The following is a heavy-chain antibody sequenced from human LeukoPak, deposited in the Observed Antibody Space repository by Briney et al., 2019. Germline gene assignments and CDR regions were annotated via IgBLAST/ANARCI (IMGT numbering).Heavy chain of an antibody. Sequence: GGSLRLSCAASGFTFSSYWMSWVRQAPGKGLEWVANIKQDGSEMYYVDSVEGRFTISRDNAKNSLYLQMNSLRAEDTAVYYCAKVLGHDSDGYYYYGLHVWGQGTTVTVSS. CDR1: GFTFSSYW. CDR3: AKVLGHDSDGYYYYGLHV. V-gene: IGHV3-7*03. J-gene: IGHJ6*02. D-gene: IGHD3-22*01. CDR2: IKQDGSEM.